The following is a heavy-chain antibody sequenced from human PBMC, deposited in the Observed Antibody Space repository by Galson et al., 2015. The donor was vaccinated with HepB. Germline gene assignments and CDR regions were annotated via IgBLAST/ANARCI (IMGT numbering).Heavy chain of an antibody. J-gene: IGHJ4*02. V-gene: IGHV1-8*01. CDR3: ARGRLGVTPSSDY. D-gene: IGHD1-26*01. CDR2: MNPNSGNT. Sequence: SVKVSCKASGYTFTSYDINWVRQATGQGLEWMGWMNPNSGNTGYAQKFQGRVTMTRNTSISTAYMELSSLRSEGTAAYYCARGRLGVTPSSDYWGQGTLVTVSS. CDR1: GYTFTSYD.